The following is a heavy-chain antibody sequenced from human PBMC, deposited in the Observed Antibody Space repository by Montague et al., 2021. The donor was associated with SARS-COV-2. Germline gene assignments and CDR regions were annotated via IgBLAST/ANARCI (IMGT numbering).Heavy chain of an antibody. Sequence: SLRLSCAASGFTFSSYDVHWVRQATGKGLEWVSAIGTAGDTYYPGSVKXRFTISRENAKNSLYLQMNSLRAGDTAVYYCARAPRGYYDSSGYYNPPYYFDYWGQGTLVTVSS. J-gene: IGHJ4*02. V-gene: IGHV3-13*01. D-gene: IGHD3-22*01. CDR2: IGTAGDT. CDR3: ARAPRGYYDSSGYYNPPYYFDY. CDR1: GFTFSSYD.